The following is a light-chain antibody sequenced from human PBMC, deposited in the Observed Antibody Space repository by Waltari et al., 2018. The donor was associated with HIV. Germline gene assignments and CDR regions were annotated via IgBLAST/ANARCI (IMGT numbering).Light chain of an antibody. CDR2: GAS. CDR3: QQYDSSPYT. CDR1: QSVSRY. Sequence: EIVLTQSPGTLSLSPGERATLSCRASQSVSRYLAWLQQKPRQAPRLLIFGASSRATGIPDRFSGSVSGTDFTLTISRLEPEDFAVYFCQQYDSSPYTFGQGTKLEIK. V-gene: IGKV3-20*01. J-gene: IGKJ2*01.